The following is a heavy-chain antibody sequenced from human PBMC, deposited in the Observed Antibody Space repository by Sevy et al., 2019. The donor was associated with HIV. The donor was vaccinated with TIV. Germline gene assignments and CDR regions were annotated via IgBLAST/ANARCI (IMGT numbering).Heavy chain of an antibody. Sequence: GVSLRLSCAASRFPFSSYAMSWVRQAPGKGLEWVSTISGSGGSAYYADSVKGRFTISRDNSKNTLFLQMHSLRAEDTAVYYCAKGLRGTTTNNWFDPWGQGTLVTVSS. CDR1: RFPFSSYA. CDR2: ISGSGGSA. J-gene: IGHJ5*02. CDR3: AKGLRGTTTNNWFDP. D-gene: IGHD4-17*01. V-gene: IGHV3-23*01.